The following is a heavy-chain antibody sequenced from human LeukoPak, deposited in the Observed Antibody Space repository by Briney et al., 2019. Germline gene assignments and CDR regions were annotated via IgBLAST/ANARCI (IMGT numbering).Heavy chain of an antibody. Sequence: GGSLRLSCAASGFTVSSNYMSWVRQAPGKGLEWVSVIYSGGSTYYADSVKGRFTISRDNSKNTLYLQMNSLRAEDTAVCYCARGQYYYDSSGYFDYWGQGTLVTVSS. J-gene: IGHJ4*02. D-gene: IGHD3-22*01. CDR3: ARGQYYYDSSGYFDY. CDR2: IYSGGST. CDR1: GFTVSSNY. V-gene: IGHV3-53*01.